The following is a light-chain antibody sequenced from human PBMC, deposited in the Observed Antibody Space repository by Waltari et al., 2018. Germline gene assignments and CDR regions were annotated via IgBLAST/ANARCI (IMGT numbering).Light chain of an antibody. CDR1: SSNIGNNG. CDR3: GTWDNSWAVWV. CDR2: ETS. J-gene: IGLJ3*02. V-gene: IGLV1-51*02. Sequence: QSVLTQPPSVSAAPGQKVTISCSGSSSNIGNNGVYWYVQVPGTAPKGLIYETSYRPSGIPDRFAASKSGASATLVITGLQTGDEAHYYCGTWDNSWAVWVFGGGTKVTVL.